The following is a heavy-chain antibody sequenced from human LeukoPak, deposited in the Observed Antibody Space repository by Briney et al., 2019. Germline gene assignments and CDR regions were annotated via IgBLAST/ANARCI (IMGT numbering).Heavy chain of an antibody. D-gene: IGHD1-7*01. CDR1: GHTLSEIS. J-gene: IGHJ3*02. V-gene: IGHV1-24*01. CDR2: FDPEDGET. Sequence: AASVKVSCKVSGHTLSEISMHWVRQAPGKGLEWMRCFDPEDGETMYAENFQGRFTMTEDTSRDTAYMELSSLRSKDTAVYFCATDKGGPGTTFHDPFDNWGQGTMVTVSS. CDR3: ATDKGGPGTTFHDPFDN.